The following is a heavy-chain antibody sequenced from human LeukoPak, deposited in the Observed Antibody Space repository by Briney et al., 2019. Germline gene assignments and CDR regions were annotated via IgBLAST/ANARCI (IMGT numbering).Heavy chain of an antibody. J-gene: IGHJ4*02. Sequence: SQTLSLTCTVSGGSISSGSYYWSWIRQPAGKGLEWIGRIYTSGSTNYHPSLESRVTISVDTSKNQCSLKLSSVTAADTAVYYCARDASVWAIFDYWGQGTLVTVSS. CDR2: IYTSGST. D-gene: IGHD3-16*01. V-gene: IGHV4-61*02. CDR3: ARDASVWAIFDY. CDR1: GGSISSGSYY.